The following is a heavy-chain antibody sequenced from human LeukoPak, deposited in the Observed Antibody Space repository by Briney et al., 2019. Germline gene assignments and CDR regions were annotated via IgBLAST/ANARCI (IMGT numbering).Heavy chain of an antibody. CDR3: ARDSSDPLWFGEPNWFDP. CDR1: GGTFSSYA. D-gene: IGHD3-10*01. J-gene: IGHJ5*02. Sequence: GASVKVSCKASGGTFSSYAISWVRQAPGQGLEWMGWISAYNGNTNYAQKLQGRVTMTTDTSTSTAYMELRSLRSDDTAVYYCARDSSDPLWFGEPNWFDPWGQGTLVTVSS. V-gene: IGHV1-18*01. CDR2: ISAYNGNT.